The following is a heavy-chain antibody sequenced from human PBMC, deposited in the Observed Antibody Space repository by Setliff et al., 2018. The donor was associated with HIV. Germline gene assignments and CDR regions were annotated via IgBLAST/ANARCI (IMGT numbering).Heavy chain of an antibody. CDR2: VYHNGYT. V-gene: IGHV4-59*01. Sequence: SETLSLTCTVSGGSIINYYWSWIRQPPGKGLEWIAYVYHNGYTSYNPSLKSRVTLSVDTSKNQFSLNLRSATAADTAVYYCARIPPYASGRGGFDSWGQGTLVTV. D-gene: IGHD2-2*01. CDR1: GGSIINYY. CDR3: ARIPPYASGRGGFDS. J-gene: IGHJ4*02.